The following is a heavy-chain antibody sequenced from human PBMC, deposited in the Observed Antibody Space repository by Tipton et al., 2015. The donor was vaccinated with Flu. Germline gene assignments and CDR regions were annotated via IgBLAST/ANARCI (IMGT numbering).Heavy chain of an antibody. Sequence: VLVKPSETLSLTCTISGGSINNYYWSWIRQPPGKGLEWVAYINHSGNPDCNPSLKSRLTVSIDTSKRQVSLMLSSVTAADSAVYYCARHSLVVGGKLSILGYDSGLDIWGHGTMVTVSS. CDR1: GGSINNYY. CDR2: INHSGNP. CDR3: ARHSLVVGGKLSILGYDSGLDI. J-gene: IGHJ6*02. V-gene: IGHV4-59*01. D-gene: IGHD2-15*01.